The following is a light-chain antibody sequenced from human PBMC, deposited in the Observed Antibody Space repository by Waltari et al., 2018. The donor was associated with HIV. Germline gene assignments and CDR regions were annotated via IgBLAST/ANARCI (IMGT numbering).Light chain of an antibody. Sequence: QSALTQPASVSGSPGQSITISCTGTSIDVGSYNLVSWYQQHPCKAPKLMIYEVSKRPSGVSNRFSGSKSGNTASLTISGLQAEDEADYYCCSYAGSSRVFGGGTKLTVL. V-gene: IGLV2-23*02. CDR1: SIDVGSYNL. CDR2: EVS. CDR3: CSYAGSSRV. J-gene: IGLJ3*02.